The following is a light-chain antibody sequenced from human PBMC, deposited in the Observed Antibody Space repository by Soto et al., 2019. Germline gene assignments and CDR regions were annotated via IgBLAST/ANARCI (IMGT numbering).Light chain of an antibody. Sequence: EIVLTQSPGTLSLSPGERATLSCRAIQSVTSNYLAWYQLKPGQAPRLLIYAASNTATGIPDRFSGSGSGPDFTRCIGRLEPEDFAVYYCQQYGSTPSLTFGQGTRLE. CDR3: QQYGSTPSLT. J-gene: IGKJ5*01. CDR1: QSVTSNY. CDR2: AAS. V-gene: IGKV3-20*01.